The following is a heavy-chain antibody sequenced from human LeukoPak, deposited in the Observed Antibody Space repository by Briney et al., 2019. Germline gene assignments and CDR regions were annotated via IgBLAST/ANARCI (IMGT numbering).Heavy chain of an antibody. CDR3: ARAGGGLDY. CDR1: GFSFRSYA. J-gene: IGHJ4*02. D-gene: IGHD1-14*01. Sequence: GGSLRLSCAASGFSFRSYATHRVRGAPGEGLEWVAVISYVGSNKYYAESVKGRFTISRDNSKNTLYLQMNSLRAENTAVYYCARAGGGLDYWGQGTLVTVSS. CDR2: ISYVGSNK. V-gene: IGHV3-30*04.